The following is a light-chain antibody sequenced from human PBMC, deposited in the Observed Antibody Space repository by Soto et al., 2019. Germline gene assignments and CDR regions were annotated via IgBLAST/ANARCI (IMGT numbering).Light chain of an antibody. CDR1: QDISAF. J-gene: IGKJ4*01. Sequence: DIQMTQSPSSLSASVGDSVSITCRASQDISAFLNWYQHKPGKAPKLLIYDASNLETGVPSRFSGGGSGTEFTFTIISLQPEDIATYYCQQYDDFPLTFGGGTKVDIK. CDR2: DAS. CDR3: QQYDDFPLT. V-gene: IGKV1-33*01.